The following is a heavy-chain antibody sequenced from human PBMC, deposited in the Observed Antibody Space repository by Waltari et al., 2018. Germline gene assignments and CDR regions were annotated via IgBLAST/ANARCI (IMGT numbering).Heavy chain of an antibody. Sequence: QVQLQESGPGLVKPSETLSLTCAVSGYSISSGYYWGWIRQPPGKGLEWIGSIYHSGSTYSNPSLKSRVTISVDTSKNQFSLKLSSVTAADTAVYYCASYLFYGSEYYFDYWGQGTLVTVSS. CDR3: ASYLFYGSEYYFDY. CDR2: IYHSGST. V-gene: IGHV4-38-2*01. D-gene: IGHD3-10*01. J-gene: IGHJ4*02. CDR1: GYSISSGYY.